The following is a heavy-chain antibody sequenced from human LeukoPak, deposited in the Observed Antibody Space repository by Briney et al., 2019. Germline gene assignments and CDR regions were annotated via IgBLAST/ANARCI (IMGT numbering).Heavy chain of an antibody. V-gene: IGHV4-61*01. Sequence: SETLSLTCTVSGGSVSSGSYYWSWIRQPPGKGLEWIGYIYYSGSTNYNPSLKSRVTISVGTSKNQFSLKLSSVTAADTAVYYCARDFRYCSSTSCYGSWFDPWGQGTLVTVSS. D-gene: IGHD2-2*01. CDR2: IYYSGST. CDR3: ARDFRYCSSTSCYGSWFDP. CDR1: GGSVSSGSYY. J-gene: IGHJ5*02.